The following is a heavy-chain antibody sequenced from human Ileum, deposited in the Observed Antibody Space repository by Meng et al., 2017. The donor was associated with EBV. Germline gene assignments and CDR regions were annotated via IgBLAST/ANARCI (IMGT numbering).Heavy chain of an antibody. CDR2: IYNSGST. V-gene: IGHV4-61*08. CDR1: GCSVSSGGNY. Sequence: QVKVQESGPGLVKPSENLSLTCSVSGCSVSSGGNYWSWIRQPPGKGLEWIGYIYNSGSTNYNPSLKSRVTISVDTSKNQFSLKLSSVTAADTAVYYCARDGYSSGSDWGQGTLVTVSS. CDR3: ARDGYSSGSD. D-gene: IGHD6-19*01. J-gene: IGHJ4*02.